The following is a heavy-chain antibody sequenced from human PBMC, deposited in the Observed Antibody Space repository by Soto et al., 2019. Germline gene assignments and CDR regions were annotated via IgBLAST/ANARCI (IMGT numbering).Heavy chain of an antibody. V-gene: IGHV3-48*02. CDR2: ITSISSTK. CDR3: ARRRTWVGGPYQYYALDG. CDR1: GFTFSSHT. J-gene: IGHJ6*02. Sequence: PRWSLRLSCAASGFTFSSHTMNWFRQAPGKGLEWVSYITSISSTKSYADSVKGRFTISRDNAKDSLYLQMNSLRDEDTAVYYCARRRTWVGGPYQYYALDGCGQGTPVIVSS. D-gene: IGHD3-16*01.